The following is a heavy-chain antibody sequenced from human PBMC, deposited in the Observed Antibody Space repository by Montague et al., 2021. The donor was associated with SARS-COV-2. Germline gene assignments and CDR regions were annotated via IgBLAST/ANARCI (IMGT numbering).Heavy chain of an antibody. CDR1: SGSIISSGYY. V-gene: IGHV4-39*02. Sequence: SETLSLTCSVSSGSIISSGYYWGWIRQPPGKELEWIGNMYYSGTTXYNPSLQSRVTISVDTSKNHLSLRLSSVTAADTAVYFCARGMIRGVTTPCDYWGQGSQVTVSS. J-gene: IGHJ4*02. D-gene: IGHD3-10*01. CDR3: ARGMIRGVTTPCDY. CDR2: MYYSGTT.